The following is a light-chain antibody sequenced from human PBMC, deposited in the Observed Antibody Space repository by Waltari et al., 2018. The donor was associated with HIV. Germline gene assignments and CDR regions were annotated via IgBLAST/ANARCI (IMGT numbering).Light chain of an antibody. Sequence: SYELTQPPSVSVAPGKTAYITCWGNNIGSKSAHWYQPQPGQAPVVVMDYNSERPSGIPVRFSGSNPGNTATLIIDSVEAGDAAEYFCQVWDSSDHWVFGGGTKLTVL. CDR1: NIGSKS. J-gene: IGLJ3*02. CDR3: QVWDSSDHWV. CDR2: YNS. V-gene: IGLV3-21*01.